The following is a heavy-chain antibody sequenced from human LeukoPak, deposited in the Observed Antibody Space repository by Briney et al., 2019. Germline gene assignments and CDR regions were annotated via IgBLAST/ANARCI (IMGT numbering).Heavy chain of an antibody. CDR1: GYTFTSYG. D-gene: IGHD6-19*01. CDR3: ASQAVATNDWFDP. CDR2: ISAYNGNT. Sequence: ASVKVSCKASGYTFTSYGISWVRQAPGQGLEWMGWISAYNGNTNYAQKLQGRVTMTTDTSTSTAYMELRSLRSADTAVYSCASQAVATNDWFDPWGQGTLVTVSS. V-gene: IGHV1-18*01. J-gene: IGHJ5*02.